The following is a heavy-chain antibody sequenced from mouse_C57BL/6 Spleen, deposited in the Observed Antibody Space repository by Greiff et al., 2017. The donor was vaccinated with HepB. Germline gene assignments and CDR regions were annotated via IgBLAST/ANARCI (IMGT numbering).Heavy chain of an antibody. Sequence: QVHVKQPGAELVMPGASVKLSCKASGYTFTSYWMHWVTQRPGQGLEWIGEIDPSDSYTNYNQKFKGKSTLTVDKSSSTAYMQLSSLTSEDSAVYYCARGIYYGNAYYVDYWGQGTTLTVSS. CDR3: ARGIYYGNAYYVDY. D-gene: IGHD2-1*01. V-gene: IGHV1-69*01. CDR2: IDPSDSYT. CDR1: GYTFTSYW. J-gene: IGHJ2*01.